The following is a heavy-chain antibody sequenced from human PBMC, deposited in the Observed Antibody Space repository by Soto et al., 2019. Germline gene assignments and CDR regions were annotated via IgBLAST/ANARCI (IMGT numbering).Heavy chain of an antibody. CDR1: GYSFTSYW. CDR2: IYPGDSDT. J-gene: IGHJ3*02. V-gene: IGHV5-51*01. CDR3: ARPAGYSSSFDAFDI. Sequence: GESLKISCKGSGYSFTSYWIGWVRQMPGKGLEWMGIIYPGDSDTRYSPSFQGQVTISADKSISTAYLQWSSLKASDTDMYYCARPAGYSSSFDAFDIWGQGTMVTVSS. D-gene: IGHD6-13*01.